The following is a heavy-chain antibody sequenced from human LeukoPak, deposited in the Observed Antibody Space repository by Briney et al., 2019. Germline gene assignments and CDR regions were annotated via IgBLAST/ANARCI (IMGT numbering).Heavy chain of an antibody. CDR1: GGSISSYY. CDR3: ARSPEAYDSCGCDY. J-gene: IGHJ4*02. Sequence: PSETLSLTCTVSGGSISSYYWSWIRQPPGKGLEWIGSIYYSGSTYYNPSLKSRVTISVDTSKNQFSLKLSSVTAADTAVYYCARSPEAYDSCGCDYWGQGTLVTVSS. V-gene: IGHV4-39*07. D-gene: IGHD3-22*01. CDR2: IYYSGST.